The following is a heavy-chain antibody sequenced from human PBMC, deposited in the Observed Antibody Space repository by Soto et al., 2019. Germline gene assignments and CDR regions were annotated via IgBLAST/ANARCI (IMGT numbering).Heavy chain of an antibody. CDR3: ARTSSYDSTGYYNMDV. Sequence: ASETLSLTCAISGGSISSNNWWTWVRQSPGKGLEWIGEIHHSETTNYNPSLDRRVTISVDKSKNQFSLKLTSVTAADTADYYCARTSSYDSTGYYNMDVWGQGTTVTVSS. CDR1: GGSISSNNW. V-gene: IGHV4-4*02. D-gene: IGHD3-22*01. J-gene: IGHJ6*02. CDR2: IHHSETT.